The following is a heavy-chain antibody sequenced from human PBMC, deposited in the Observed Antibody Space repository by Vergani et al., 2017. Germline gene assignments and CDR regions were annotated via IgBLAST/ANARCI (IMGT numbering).Heavy chain of an antibody. CDR3: ARASYYYDSSGYLTPRYYYYGMDV. CDR2: MNPNSGNT. V-gene: IGHV1-8*03. CDR1: GYTFTSYD. D-gene: IGHD3-22*01. Sequence: QVQLVQSGAEVKKPGASVKVSCKASGYTFTSYDINWVRQATGQGLEWMGWMNPNSGNTGYAQKFQGRVTITRNTSISTAYMELSSLRSEDTAVYYCARASYYYDSSGYLTPRYYYYGMDVWGQGTTVTVSS. J-gene: IGHJ6*02.